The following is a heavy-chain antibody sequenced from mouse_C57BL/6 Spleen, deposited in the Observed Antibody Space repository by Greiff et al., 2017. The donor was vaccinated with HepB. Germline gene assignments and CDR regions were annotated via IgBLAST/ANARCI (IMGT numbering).Heavy chain of an antibody. D-gene: IGHD1-1*01. Sequence: QVQLQQPGAELVRPGSSVKLSCKASGYTFTSYWMDWVKQRPGQGLEWIGNIYPSDSETHYNQKFKDKATLTVDKSSSTAYMQLSSLTSEDSAVYYCARRYGSPWYFDVWGTGTTVTVSS. CDR2: IYPSDSET. J-gene: IGHJ1*03. CDR1: GYTFTSYW. V-gene: IGHV1-61*01. CDR3: ARRYGSPWYFDV.